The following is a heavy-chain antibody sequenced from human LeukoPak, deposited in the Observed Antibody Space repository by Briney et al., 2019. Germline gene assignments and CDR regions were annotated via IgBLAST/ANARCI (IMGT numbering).Heavy chain of an antibody. D-gene: IGHD5-18*01. Sequence: GGSLRLSCAASGFTFSSYGMSWVRQAPGKGLEWVSYISSSSSYTNYADSVKGRFTISRDNAKNSLYLQMNSLRAEDTAGYYCARWEKVDTAIKPEKLFDYWGQGTLVTVSS. CDR3: ARWEKVDTAIKPEKLFDY. CDR1: GFTFSSYG. V-gene: IGHV3-21*05. CDR2: ISSSSSYT. J-gene: IGHJ4*02.